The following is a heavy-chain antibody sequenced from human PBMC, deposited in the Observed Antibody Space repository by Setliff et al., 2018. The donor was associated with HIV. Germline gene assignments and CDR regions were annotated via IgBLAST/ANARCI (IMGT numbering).Heavy chain of an antibody. CDR3: ARPRRVRSRAWYWFDI. V-gene: IGHV4-38-2*01. Sequence: SETLSLTCALSGYSISNGYYWGWIRQPSGKGLEWIGSIYHTGLTFYNPSLESRVTLSVDASKNQFSLNLTSVTAADTAVYYCARPRRVRSRAWYWFDIWGQGTLVTVSS. CDR1: GYSISNGYY. J-gene: IGHJ5*02. D-gene: IGHD6-19*01. CDR2: IYHTGLT.